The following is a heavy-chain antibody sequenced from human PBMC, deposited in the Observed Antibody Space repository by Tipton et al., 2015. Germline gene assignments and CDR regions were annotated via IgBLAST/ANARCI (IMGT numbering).Heavy chain of an antibody. Sequence: TLSLTCTVSGASIRSGNYYWIWIRQSPGKGLEWLGYIYYSGSTYYNPSLKSRLSISVDTSKNQFSLKLSSVTAADTAVYYCARGVKRDSYGKGGWFDPWGQGNLVTVSS. CDR2: IYYSGST. CDR1: GASIRSGNYY. J-gene: IGHJ5*02. CDR3: ARGVKRDSYGKGGWFDP. V-gene: IGHV4-30-4*08. D-gene: IGHD5-18*01.